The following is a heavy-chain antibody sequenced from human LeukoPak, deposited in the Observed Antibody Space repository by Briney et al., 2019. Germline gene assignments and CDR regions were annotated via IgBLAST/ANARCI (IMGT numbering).Heavy chain of an antibody. J-gene: IGHJ4*02. D-gene: IGHD2-2*01. CDR1: GFTFSSYW. Sequence: GGSLRLSRAASGFTFSSYWMHWVRQAPGKGLVWVSRINTDGSSTSYADSVKGRFTISRDDAKNTLYLQMNSLRADDTAVYYCARVMGSTSVDYWGQGTLVTVSS. CDR3: ARVMGSTSVDY. V-gene: IGHV3-74*01. CDR2: INTDGSST.